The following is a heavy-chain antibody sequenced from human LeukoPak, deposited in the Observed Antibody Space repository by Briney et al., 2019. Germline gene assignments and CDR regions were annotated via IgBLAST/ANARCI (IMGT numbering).Heavy chain of an antibody. V-gene: IGHV1-2*02. CDR1: GYTFTGYF. CDR3: ARDWPMVRGHIAPTLDY. CDR2: INPNSGDT. Sequence: ASVKVSCKASGYTFTGYFIHWVRQASGQGLEWVAWINPNSGDTNYAQEFRGRVTLTGDTSISTAYMELSRLRSDDTAVFYCARDWPMVRGHIAPTLDYWGQGTLVTVSS. J-gene: IGHJ4*02. D-gene: IGHD3-10*01.